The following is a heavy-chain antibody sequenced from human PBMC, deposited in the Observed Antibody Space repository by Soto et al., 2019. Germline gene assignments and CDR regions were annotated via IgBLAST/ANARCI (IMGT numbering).Heavy chain of an antibody. J-gene: IGHJ5*02. CDR3: ARRHSGVFFRIFAS. CDR2: TGSGTGPV. D-gene: IGHD2-15*01. Sequence: QVQLVQSGTEVKKPGSSVKVSCKASGGSLSTNPISWVRQAPGQGLEWMQGTGSGTGPVNHAQKFQGRLTVTADKSTSTVYMALTNLSSEDTAVYYYARRHSGVFFRIFASWGQGTLVIVSS. V-gene: IGHV1-69*06. CDR1: GGSLSTNP.